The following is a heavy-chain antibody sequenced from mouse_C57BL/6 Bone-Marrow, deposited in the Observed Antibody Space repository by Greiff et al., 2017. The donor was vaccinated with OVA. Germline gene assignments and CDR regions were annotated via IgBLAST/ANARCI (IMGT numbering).Heavy chain of an antibody. CDR3: TRDAFITTGGAMDY. J-gene: IGHJ4*01. Sequence: EVKVVESGEGLVKPGGSLKLSCAASGFTFSSYAMSWVRQTPEKRLEWVAYISSGGDYIYYADTVKGRFTISRDNARNTLYLQMSSLKSEDTAMYYCTRDAFITTGGAMDYWGRGTSVTVSS. CDR1: GFTFSSYA. CDR2: ISSGGDYI. D-gene: IGHD1-2*01. V-gene: IGHV5-9-1*02.